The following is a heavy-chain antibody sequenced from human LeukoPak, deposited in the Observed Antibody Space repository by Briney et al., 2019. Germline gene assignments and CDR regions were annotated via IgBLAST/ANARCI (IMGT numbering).Heavy chain of an antibody. Sequence: SQTLSLTCAVSGGSLSSDYFWIWIRQHPGKGLEWIGYIHYSGSTYSNPSLKSRVNMSVDTSKNQFSLKLRSVTDADTAVYYCARDANPIAAATYNWFDPWGQGTLVIVSS. CDR3: ARDANPIAAATYNWFDP. J-gene: IGHJ5*02. CDR2: IHYSGST. CDR1: GGSLSSDYF. D-gene: IGHD6-25*01. V-gene: IGHV4-31*11.